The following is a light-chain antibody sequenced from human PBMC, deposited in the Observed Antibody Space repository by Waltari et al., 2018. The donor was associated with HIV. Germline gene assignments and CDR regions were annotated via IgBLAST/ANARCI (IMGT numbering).Light chain of an antibody. V-gene: IGLV1-47*01. CDR1: SSNIGSNY. Sequence: QSVLTQPPSASGTPGQRVTISFYGSSSNIGSNYVSWYQQLPGTAPKLLSYRNNQRPSGVPDRFSGSKSGTSASLAISGLRSEDEADYYCAAWDDSLSGPVFGGGTKLTVL. CDR2: RNN. CDR3: AAWDDSLSGPV. J-gene: IGLJ2*01.